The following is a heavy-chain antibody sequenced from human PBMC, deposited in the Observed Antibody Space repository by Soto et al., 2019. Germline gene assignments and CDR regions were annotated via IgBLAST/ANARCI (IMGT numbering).Heavy chain of an antibody. V-gene: IGHV5-51*01. CDR1: GYSFTRYW. CDR3: ALTPVGNIVATLGGDY. D-gene: IGHD5-12*01. CDR2: IYPGDSDT. J-gene: IGHJ4*02. Sequence: GGSLKISCKGSGYSFTRYWIGWVRQMPGKGLEWMGIIYPGDSDTRYSPSFQGQVTISADKSISTAYLQWSSLKASDTAMYYCALTPVGNIVATLGGDYWGQGTLVTVSS.